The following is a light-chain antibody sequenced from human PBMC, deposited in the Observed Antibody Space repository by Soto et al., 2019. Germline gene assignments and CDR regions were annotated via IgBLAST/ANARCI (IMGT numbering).Light chain of an antibody. Sequence: QSVLTQPPSASGTPGQRVTISCYGSSSNIDTNTVNWYQLLPGAAPKLLILSTNQRPSGVPDRFSGSKSGPSATLAISGLRSEDEAVYSCSTWDDSLNIPVFGGGTKLTVL. CDR3: STWDDSLNIPV. V-gene: IGLV1-44*01. J-gene: IGLJ2*01. CDR2: STN. CDR1: SSNIDTNT.